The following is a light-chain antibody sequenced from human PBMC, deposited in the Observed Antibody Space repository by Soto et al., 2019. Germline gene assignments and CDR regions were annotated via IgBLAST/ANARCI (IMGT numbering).Light chain of an antibody. V-gene: IGKV3-15*01. J-gene: IGKJ4*01. Sequence: HCPAPLCVSPGEGATPSCGASQRIGDTFACYQHKPPQPPRLLLYDTSTRATGVPTRFSGSRSGAEFTLPTNSMQSEDFAVYYCQQYNNCPLTFGGGTKVDIK. CDR3: QQYNNCPLT. CDR1: QRIGDT. CDR2: DTS.